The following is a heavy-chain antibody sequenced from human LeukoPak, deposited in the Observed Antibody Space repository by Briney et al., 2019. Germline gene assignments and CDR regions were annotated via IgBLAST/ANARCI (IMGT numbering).Heavy chain of an antibody. D-gene: IGHD3-3*01. Sequence: GGSLRLSCAASGFSFSGYAMSWVRQAPGKGLEWVGRIKSETDGGTTDYAAPVKGRFTISRDDSKNTLYLQMNSLKTEDTAVYYCTTARFLEWVYYYYYYMDVWGKGTTVTVSS. CDR3: TTARFLEWVYYYYYYMDV. J-gene: IGHJ6*03. V-gene: IGHV3-15*01. CDR1: GFSFSGYA. CDR2: IKSETDGGTT.